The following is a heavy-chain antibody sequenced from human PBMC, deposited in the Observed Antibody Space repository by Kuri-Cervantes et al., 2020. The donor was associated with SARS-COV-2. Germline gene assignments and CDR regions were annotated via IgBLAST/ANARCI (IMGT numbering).Heavy chain of an antibody. CDR2: ISSSSSYI. V-gene: IGHV3-21*01. Sequence: GGSLRLSCAGSGLTFSNYAMSWVRQAPGKGLEWVSSISSSSSYIYYADSVKGRFTISRDNAKNSLYLQMNRLRAEDTAVYYCARAYYYDSSGYYSNWFDPWGQGTLVTVSS. D-gene: IGHD3-22*01. CDR3: ARAYYYDSSGYYSNWFDP. CDR1: GLTFSNYA. J-gene: IGHJ5*02.